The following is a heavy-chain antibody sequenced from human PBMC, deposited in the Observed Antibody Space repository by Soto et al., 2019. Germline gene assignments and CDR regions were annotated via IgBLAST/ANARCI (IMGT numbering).Heavy chain of an antibody. D-gene: IGHD2-15*01. J-gene: IGHJ5*02. CDR1: GGTFSSYT. V-gene: IGHV1-69*02. Sequence: SVKVSCKASGGTFSSYTISWVRQAPVQGLEWMVRIIPILVIANYSQKFQGRVTSTSYKSTSTSYMERSVLRSEDTAVYYCAVVAAKKYMSRWFDPWGQGTLVTVSS. CDR2: IIPILVIA. CDR3: AVVAAKKYMSRWFDP.